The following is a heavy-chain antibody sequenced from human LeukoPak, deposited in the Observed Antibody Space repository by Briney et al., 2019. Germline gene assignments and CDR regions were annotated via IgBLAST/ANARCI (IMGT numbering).Heavy chain of an antibody. CDR3: ARKPTTSDAFDM. V-gene: IGHV4-59*12. CDR2: IYYSGST. Sequence: SETLSLTCTVSGVSISSYYWSWIRQPPGKGLEWVGYIYYSGSTNYNPSLKSRVTISVDKSKGQFSLKLSSVTAADTAIYYCARKPTTSDAFDMWGQGTMVTVSS. D-gene: IGHD1-26*01. CDR1: GVSISSYY. J-gene: IGHJ3*02.